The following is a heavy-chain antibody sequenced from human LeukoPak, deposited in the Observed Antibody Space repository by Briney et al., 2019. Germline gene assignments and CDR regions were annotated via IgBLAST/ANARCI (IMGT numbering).Heavy chain of an antibody. Sequence: GRSLRLSCAASGFTFSSHAMYWVRQAPGKGLEWVAVTSYDGNNKFYADSVKGRFTISRDNAKNTLYLQMNSLRAEDTAVYYCARDDFFDYWGQGTLVTVSS. CDR3: ARDDFFDY. J-gene: IGHJ4*02. CDR2: TSYDGNNK. CDR1: GFTFSSHA. V-gene: IGHV3-30-3*01. D-gene: IGHD3-3*01.